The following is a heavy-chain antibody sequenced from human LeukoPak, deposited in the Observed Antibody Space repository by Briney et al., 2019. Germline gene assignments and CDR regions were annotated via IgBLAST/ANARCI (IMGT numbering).Heavy chain of an antibody. J-gene: IGHJ4*02. CDR1: GFTFSSYA. CDR2: ISGSGGST. D-gene: IGHD2-2*01. V-gene: IGHV3-23*01. Sequence: GGSLRLSCAASGFTFSSYAMSWVRQAPGKGLEWVSAISGSGGSTYYADSVKGRFTISRDNSKNTLYLQMNSLRAEGTAVYYCAKHIVVVPAALEYYFDYWGQGTLVTVSS. CDR3: AKHIVVVPAALEYYFDY.